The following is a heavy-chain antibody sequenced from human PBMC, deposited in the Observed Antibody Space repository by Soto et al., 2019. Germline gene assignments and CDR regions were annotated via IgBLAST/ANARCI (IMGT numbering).Heavy chain of an antibody. CDR1: GYSFVGYY. V-gene: IGHV1-2*02. CDR2: INPTTGGT. Sequence: ASVKVSCKVSGYSFVGYYLHWMRQAPGQGLEWLGWINPTTGGTNYPQKFQGRVTMTRDTSISTAYMELSSLRSDDTAVEFCARKIREYMFDYWGQGTLVTVSS. D-gene: IGHD5-18*01. J-gene: IGHJ4*02. CDR3: ARKIREYMFDY.